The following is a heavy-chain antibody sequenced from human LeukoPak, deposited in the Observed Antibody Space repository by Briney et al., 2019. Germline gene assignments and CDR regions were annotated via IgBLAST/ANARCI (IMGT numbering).Heavy chain of an antibody. J-gene: IGHJ5*02. CDR3: ARDLIPEEGGP. CDR1: GFTFSSYA. CDR2: ISGSGGST. Sequence: GGSLRLSCAASGFTFSSYAMSWVRQAPGKGLEWVSAISGSGGSTYYADSVKGRFTISRDNSKNTLYLQMNSLRAEDTAVYYCARDLIPEEGGPWGQGTLVTVSS. V-gene: IGHV3-23*01. D-gene: IGHD2-2*02.